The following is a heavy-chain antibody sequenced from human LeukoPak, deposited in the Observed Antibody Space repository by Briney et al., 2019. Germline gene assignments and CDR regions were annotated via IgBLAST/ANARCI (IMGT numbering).Heavy chain of an antibody. J-gene: IGHJ6*02. V-gene: IGHV4-4*02. CDR3: ARGYSSSWYESYYYYYGMDV. CDR2: IYHSGST. D-gene: IGHD6-13*01. CDR1: GGSISSSNW. Sequence: SGTLSLTCAVSGGSISSSNWWSGVRQPPGKGLEGIGEIYHSGSTNYNPSLKSRVTISVDKSKNQFSLKLSSVTAADTAVYYCARGYSSSWYESYYYYYGMDVWGQGTTVTVSS.